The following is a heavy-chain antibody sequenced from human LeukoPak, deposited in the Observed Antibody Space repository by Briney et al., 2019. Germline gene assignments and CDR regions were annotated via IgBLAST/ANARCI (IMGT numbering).Heavy chain of an antibody. V-gene: IGHV3-21*01. Sequence: GGSLRLSCAASGFTFSSYSMNWVRQAPGKGLEWVSSISSSSSYIYYADSVKGRFTISRDNAKNSLYLQMNSLRAGDTAVYYCARDLNRGRLSDGMDVWGQGTTVTVSS. J-gene: IGHJ6*02. CDR3: ARDLNRGRLSDGMDV. D-gene: IGHD3-10*01. CDR1: GFTFSSYS. CDR2: ISSSSSYI.